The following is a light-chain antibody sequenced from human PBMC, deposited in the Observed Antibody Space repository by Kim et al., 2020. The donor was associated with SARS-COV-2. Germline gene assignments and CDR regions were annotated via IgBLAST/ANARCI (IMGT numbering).Light chain of an antibody. CDR2: YDS. CDR3: QVWDSSSDHVV. Sequence: SYELTQPPSVSVAPGKTARITCGGNNIGSKSVHGYQQKPGQAPVLVIYYDSDRPSGIPERFSGSNSGNTATLTISRVEAGDEADYYCQVWDSSSDHVVFG. CDR1: NIGSKS. V-gene: IGLV3-21*04. J-gene: IGLJ2*01.